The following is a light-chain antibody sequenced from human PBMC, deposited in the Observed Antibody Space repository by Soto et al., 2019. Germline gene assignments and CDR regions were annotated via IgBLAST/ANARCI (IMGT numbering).Light chain of an antibody. Sequence: VEFTQSPGTQSLSPGERSTLSCRASQGVSSSYLAWYQQKPGQAPRLLISGASTRAAGISDRFRGSGSGTEFTLTISSLRSEDSAIYYCQQFSALLPMTFAQGSIVDIK. CDR2: GAS. CDR1: QGVSSSY. CDR3: QQFSALLPMT. J-gene: IGKJ1*01. V-gene: IGKV3-20*01.